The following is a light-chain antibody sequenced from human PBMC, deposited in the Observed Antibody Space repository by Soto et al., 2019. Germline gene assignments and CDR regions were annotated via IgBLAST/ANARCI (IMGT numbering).Light chain of an antibody. J-gene: IGKJ3*01. CDR1: QDIRNY. CDR2: DAS. V-gene: IGKV1-33*01. CDR3: QQYDNLPLT. Sequence: DFQMTQSASSMSASVGDRVTITGQASQDIRNYLNWYQKKPGKAPKLLIYDASNLETGVPSRFSGSGSGTDFTFTITSLQPEDIATYYCQQYDNLPLTFGPGTKVDIK.